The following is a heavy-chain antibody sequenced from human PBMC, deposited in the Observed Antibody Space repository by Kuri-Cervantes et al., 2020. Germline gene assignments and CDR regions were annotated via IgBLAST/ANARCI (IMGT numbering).Heavy chain of an antibody. Sequence: SETLSLTCTVSGGSISSSSYYWGCIRQPPGQGLEWIGSIYYSGSTYYNPYLKSRVTISVDTSKNQFSLKLSSVTAAATAVYYCASRTDYGDLADAFDIWGQGTMVTVSS. V-gene: IGHV4-39*01. CDR2: IYYSGST. J-gene: IGHJ3*02. D-gene: IGHD4-17*01. CDR1: GGSISSSSYY. CDR3: ASRTDYGDLADAFDI.